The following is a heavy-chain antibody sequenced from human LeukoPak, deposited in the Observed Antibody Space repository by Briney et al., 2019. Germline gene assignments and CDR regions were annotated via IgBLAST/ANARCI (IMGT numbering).Heavy chain of an antibody. CDR1: GFTFSSYS. CDR2: ISSSSSTI. D-gene: IGHD3-9*01. CDR3: ARGEEGYFDWLLMADYYYYGMDV. J-gene: IGHJ6*02. V-gene: IGHV3-48*04. Sequence: GGSLRLSCAASGFTFSSYSMNWVRQAPGKGLEWVSYISSSSSTIYYADSVKGRFTISRDNAKNSLYLQMNSLRAEDTAVYYCARGEEGYFDWLLMADYYYYGMDVWGQGTTVTVSS.